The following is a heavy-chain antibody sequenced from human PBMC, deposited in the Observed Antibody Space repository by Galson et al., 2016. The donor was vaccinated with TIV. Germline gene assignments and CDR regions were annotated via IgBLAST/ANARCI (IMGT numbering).Heavy chain of an antibody. CDR1: GYRFTTNW. D-gene: IGHD2-15*01. CDR2: IYPGDSDT. CDR3: ARHGWEVAVSSRVDQ. J-gene: IGHJ4*02. Sequence: QSGAEVKKPGESLKISCKTSGYRFTTNWIAWVRQVPGKGLEWMGIIYPGDSDTRYSPSYQGRVTISADKSISTAYLQWSSLKAADTAIYYCARHGWEVAVSSRVDQWGQGTLVTVSS. V-gene: IGHV5-51*01.